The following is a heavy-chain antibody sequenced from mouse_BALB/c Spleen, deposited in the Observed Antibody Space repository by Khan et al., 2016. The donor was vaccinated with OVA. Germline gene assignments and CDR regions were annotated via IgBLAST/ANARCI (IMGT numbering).Heavy chain of an antibody. CDR1: GDTFSDNA. D-gene: IGHD2-12*01. CDR2: ISIYNGNT. V-gene: IGHV1S137*01. J-gene: IGHJ4*01. CDR3: ARRDFLLQLRGMVY. Sequence: QMQLEESGPEVVRPGVSVKISCKGSGDTFSDNAIHWVKQSHAKSLEWIGVISIYNGNTNYNQKFNGKATMTVDNSSSTTYMKLATLISEYSTIYFCARRDFLLQLRGMVYWSKVTT.